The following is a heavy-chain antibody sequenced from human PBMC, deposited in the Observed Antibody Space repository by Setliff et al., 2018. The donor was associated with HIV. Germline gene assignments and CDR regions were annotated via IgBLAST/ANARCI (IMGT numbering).Heavy chain of an antibody. CDR1: GYSFSDYW. CDR3: ARLPSARMTIFGVVSYHMDV. J-gene: IGHJ6*03. V-gene: IGHV5-51*01. CDR2: TYPGDSTT. D-gene: IGHD3-3*01. Sequence: PGESLKISCKASGYSFSDYWIGWVRQMPGKGLEWMGVTYPGDSTTRYSPSLEGQVTISADRSINTAFLQWSSLEASDTAMYYCARLPSARMTIFGVVSYHMDVWGEGTTVTVSS.